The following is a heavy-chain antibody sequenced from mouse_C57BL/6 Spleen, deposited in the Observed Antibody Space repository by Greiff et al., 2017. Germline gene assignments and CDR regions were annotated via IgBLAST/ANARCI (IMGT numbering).Heavy chain of an antibody. D-gene: IGHD2-13*01. J-gene: IGHJ2*01. CDR1: GYTFTDYY. CDR2: IYPGSGNT. V-gene: IGHV1-76*01. Sequence: VQLQQSGAELVRPGASVKLSCKASGYTFTDYYINWVKQRPGQGLEWIARIYPGSGNTYYNEKFKGKATLTAEKSSSTAYMQLSSLTSEDSAVYFCARWGDRYYFDYWGQGTTLTVSS. CDR3: ARWGDRYYFDY.